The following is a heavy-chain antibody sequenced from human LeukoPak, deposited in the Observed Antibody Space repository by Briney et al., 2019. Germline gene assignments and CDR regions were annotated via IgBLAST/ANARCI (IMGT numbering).Heavy chain of an antibody. CDR2: MNPNSGNT. Sequence: ASVKVSCKASGYTFTSYDINWVRQATGQGLEWMGWMNPNSGNTGYAQKFQGRVTMTRNTSISTAYMELSSLRSEDTAVYYCARGRFTMIVGGLVWFDPWGQGTLVTVSS. CDR1: GYTFTSYD. D-gene: IGHD3-22*01. V-gene: IGHV1-8*01. CDR3: ARGRFTMIVGGLVWFDP. J-gene: IGHJ5*02.